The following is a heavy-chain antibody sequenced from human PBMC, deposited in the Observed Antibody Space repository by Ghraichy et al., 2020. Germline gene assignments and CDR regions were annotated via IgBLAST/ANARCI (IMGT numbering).Heavy chain of an antibody. J-gene: IGHJ6*02. Sequence: GGSLRLSCAASGFTFSSYDMHWVRQATGKGLEWVSAIGTAGDTYYPGSVKGRFTISRENAKNSLYLQMNSLRAGDTAVYYCARASSGWVYYGMDVWGQGTTVTVSS. D-gene: IGHD6-19*01. V-gene: IGHV3-13*01. CDR2: IGTAGDT. CDR3: ARASSGWVYYGMDV. CDR1: GFTFSSYD.